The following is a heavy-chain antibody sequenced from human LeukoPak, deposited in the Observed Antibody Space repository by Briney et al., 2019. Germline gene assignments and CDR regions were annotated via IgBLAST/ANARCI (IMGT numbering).Heavy chain of an antibody. Sequence: PGGSLRLSCAASGFTFSSYAMSWVRQAPGKGLEWVSAISGSGGSTYYADSVKGRFTISRDNSKKTLYLQMNSLRAEDTAVYYCAKDFSPEVSESLAAAGTMALDYWGQGTLVTVSS. D-gene: IGHD6-13*01. CDR1: GFTFSSYA. J-gene: IGHJ4*02. CDR3: AKDFSPEVSESLAAAGTMALDY. CDR2: ISGSGGST. V-gene: IGHV3-23*01.